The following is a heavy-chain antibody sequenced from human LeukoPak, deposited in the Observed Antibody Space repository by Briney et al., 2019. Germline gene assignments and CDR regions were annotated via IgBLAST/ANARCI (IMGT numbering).Heavy chain of an antibody. Sequence: PSETLSLTCTVSGGSISSGGYYWSWIRQHPGKGLEWIGYIYYSGSTYYNPSLKSRVTISVDTSKNQFSLKLSSVTAADTAVYYWARGGGGKAYYYGSGSYHEIDYWGQGTLVTVSS. D-gene: IGHD3-10*01. CDR3: ARGGGGKAYYYGSGSYHEIDY. J-gene: IGHJ4*02. V-gene: IGHV4-31*03. CDR1: GGSISSGGYY. CDR2: IYYSGST.